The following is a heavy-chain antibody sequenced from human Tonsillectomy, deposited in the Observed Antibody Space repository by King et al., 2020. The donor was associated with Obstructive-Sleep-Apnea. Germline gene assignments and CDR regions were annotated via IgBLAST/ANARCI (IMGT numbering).Heavy chain of an antibody. CDR3: ARDDSGDQLAPSVIDY. D-gene: IGHD4-17*01. J-gene: IGHJ4*02. V-gene: IGHV3-21*01. Sequence: VQLVESGGGLVKPGGSLRLSCAASGFSFSSYSMNWVRRAPGKGLEWVSSICSSSNYIYYAESGKGRFTISRDNSKNSLYLQMNSLRAEDTAVYDCARDDSGDQLAPSVIDYWGQGTLVTVSS. CDR1: GFSFSSYS. CDR2: ICSSSNYI.